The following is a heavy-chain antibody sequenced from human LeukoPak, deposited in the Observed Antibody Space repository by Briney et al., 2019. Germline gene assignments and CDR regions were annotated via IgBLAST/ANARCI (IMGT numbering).Heavy chain of an antibody. CDR2: ISYSGST. V-gene: IGHV4-59*01. CDR1: GCSISNYD. Sequence: SETLSLTCTVSGCSISNYDLNWIRQPPGKGLEWIGAISYSGSTNYNPSLESRVTISVATSKNQIYLKLSSVTAADTTVYYCARAPERWYSYGSYTYYYMDVWGKGTTVTVSS. D-gene: IGHD5-18*01. CDR3: ARAPERWYSYGSYTYYYMDV. J-gene: IGHJ6*03.